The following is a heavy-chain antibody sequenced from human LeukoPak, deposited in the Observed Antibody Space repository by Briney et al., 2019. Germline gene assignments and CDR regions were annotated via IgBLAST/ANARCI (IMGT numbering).Heavy chain of an antibody. V-gene: IGHV3-23*01. Sequence: PGGSLRLSCAASGFTFSSYAMSWVRQAPGKGLEWVSAISGSGGSTYYADSVKGWFTISRDDSKNTLYLQMNSLRAEDTAVYYCAKDPGLLWFGESQYFDYWGQGTLVTVSS. CDR1: GFTFSSYA. D-gene: IGHD3-10*01. CDR2: ISGSGGST. J-gene: IGHJ4*02. CDR3: AKDPGLLWFGESQYFDY.